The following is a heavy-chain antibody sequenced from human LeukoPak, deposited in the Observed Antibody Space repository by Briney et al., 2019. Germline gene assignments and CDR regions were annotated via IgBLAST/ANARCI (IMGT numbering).Heavy chain of an antibody. CDR3: ARDLEGRGLDY. CDR2: IYYSGST. D-gene: IGHD3-10*01. J-gene: IGHJ4*02. Sequence: SETLSLTCTVSGGSISSYYWSWIRQPPGKGLEWIGYIYYSGSTNYNPSLKCRVTISVDTSKNQFSLKLSSVTAAVTAVYYCARDLEGRGLDYWGQGTLVTVSS. CDR1: GGSISSYY. V-gene: IGHV4-59*01.